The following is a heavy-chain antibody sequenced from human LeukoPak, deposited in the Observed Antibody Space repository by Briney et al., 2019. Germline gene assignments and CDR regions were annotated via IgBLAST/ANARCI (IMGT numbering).Heavy chain of an antibody. CDR2: ISAYNGNT. CDR3: ARDPGIAVAGLLDY. V-gene: IGHV1-18*04. CDR1: GYTFTSYS. J-gene: IGHJ4*02. Sequence: ASVKVSCKASGYTFTSYSISWVRQTPGQGLEWMGWISAYNGNTNYAQKLQGRVTMTTDTSTSTAYMELRSLRSDDTAVYYCARDPGIAVAGLLDYWGQGTLVTVSS. D-gene: IGHD6-19*01.